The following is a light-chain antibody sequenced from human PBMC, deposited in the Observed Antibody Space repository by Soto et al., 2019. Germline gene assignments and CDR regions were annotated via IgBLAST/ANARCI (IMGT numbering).Light chain of an antibody. V-gene: IGKV2-28*01. CDR1: QSLLHSNGYNY. CDR3: MQALQTPGLT. Sequence: DIVMTQSPLSLPVTPGEPASISCRSSQSLLHSNGYNYLDWYLQKPGQSPQLLIYLGSNRASGVPGMFSGSGSGTDFTLKISRVEAEDVGVYYCMQALQTPGLTFGGGTKVEIK. CDR2: LGS. J-gene: IGKJ4*01.